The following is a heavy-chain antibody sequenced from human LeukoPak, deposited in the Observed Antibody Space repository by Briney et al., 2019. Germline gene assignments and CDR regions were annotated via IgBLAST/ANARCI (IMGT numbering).Heavy chain of an antibody. CDR2: ISGSGGST. CDR1: GFTFSSYW. J-gene: IGHJ5*02. Sequence: GGSLRLSCAASGFTFSSYWMTWARQAPGKGLESVSGISGSGGSTYYADSVKGRFTISRDNSKNTLYLQMNSLRAEDTAVYYCAKLYCSSSSCYNPWGQGTLVTVSS. CDR3: AKLYCSSSSCYNP. D-gene: IGHD2-2*02. V-gene: IGHV3-23*01.